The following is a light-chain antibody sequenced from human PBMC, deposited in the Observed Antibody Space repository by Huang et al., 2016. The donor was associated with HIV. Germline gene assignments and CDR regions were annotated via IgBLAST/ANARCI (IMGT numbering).Light chain of an antibody. CDR3: HQYNAWQT. V-gene: IGKV3-15*01. Sequence: EIVMTQSPASLSVSPGERATRSCRASQSVTTRVAWYQPRPAQAPRLLIYDASPRATGVSARFSGVGSGTEFTLTISGLQSEDVAVYYCHQYNAWQTFGQGTKLQIK. J-gene: IGKJ2*01. CDR2: DAS. CDR1: QSVTTR.